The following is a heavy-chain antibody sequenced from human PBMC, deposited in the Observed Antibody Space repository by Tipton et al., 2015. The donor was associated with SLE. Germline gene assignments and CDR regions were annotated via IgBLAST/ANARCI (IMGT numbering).Heavy chain of an antibody. CDR3: AKDMGQQTYYFDY. Sequence: SLRLSCAASGFTFDDYAMHWVRQAPGKGLEWVSGISWNSGSIGYADSVKGRFTISRDNAKNSLYLQMNSLRAEDMALYYCAKDMGQQTYYFDYWGQGTLVTVSS. J-gene: IGHJ4*02. CDR1: GFTFDDYA. V-gene: IGHV3-9*03. CDR2: ISWNSGSI. D-gene: IGHD6-13*01.